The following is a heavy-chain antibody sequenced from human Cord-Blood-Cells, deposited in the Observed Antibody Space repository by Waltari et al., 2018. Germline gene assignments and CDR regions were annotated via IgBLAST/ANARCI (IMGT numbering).Heavy chain of an antibody. CDR1: GYTFTSYA. CDR3: ARTPYGSGSYYFDY. D-gene: IGHD3-10*01. Sequence: QVQLVQSGAEVKKPGASVKVSCKASGYTFTSYAMHWVRQAPGQRLEWMGWINAGNGNTKYSQKFQGRVTITRDTSASTAYMELSRLRSEDTAVYYCARTPYGSGSYYFDYWGQGTLVTVSS. V-gene: IGHV1-3*01. CDR2: INAGNGNT. J-gene: IGHJ4*02.